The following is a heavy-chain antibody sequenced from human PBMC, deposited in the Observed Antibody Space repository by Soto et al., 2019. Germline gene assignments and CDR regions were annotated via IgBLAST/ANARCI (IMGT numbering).Heavy chain of an antibody. CDR2: INHSGST. Sequence: SQTLSLTCAVYGGSFSGYYWTWIRQPPGTGLEWIGEINHSGSTNYNPSLKSRVTISVDTSKNQFSLKLTSVTAADTAVYYCAREPDYGSGSYYKDKFLEAFESWGQGKMVPVSS. V-gene: IGHV4-34*01. CDR3: AREPDYGSGSYYKDKFLEAFES. CDR1: GGSFSGYY. J-gene: IGHJ3*02. D-gene: IGHD3-10*01.